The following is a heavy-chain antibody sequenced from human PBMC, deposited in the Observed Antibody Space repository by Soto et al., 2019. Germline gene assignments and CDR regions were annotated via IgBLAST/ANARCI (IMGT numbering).Heavy chain of an antibody. CDR3: ARANYYDSSGIDY. CDR1: GASISSTSW. Sequence: QVQLQESGPGLVKPSGTLSLTCVVSGASISSTSWWTWVRQPPGKGLEWIGEIFHSGSTNYSPSLRNRVTISVDKSKNQFSLKLRPVTAADTAVYYWARANYYDSSGIDYWGKGTLVTVSS. D-gene: IGHD3-22*01. V-gene: IGHV4-4*02. J-gene: IGHJ4*02. CDR2: IFHSGST.